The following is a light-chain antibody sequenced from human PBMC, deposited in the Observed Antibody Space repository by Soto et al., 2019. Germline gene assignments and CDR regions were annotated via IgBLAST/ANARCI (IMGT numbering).Light chain of an antibody. Sequence: QSALTQPPSASGTPGQRVTISCSGSSSNIGSNTVNWYQQLPGTAPKLLIYSNNQRPSGVPDRFSGSKSGTSASLAISGLQSEDEADYYCAAWVDSLNGSYVFGTGTKLTVL. V-gene: IGLV1-44*01. CDR1: SSNIGSNT. CDR3: AAWVDSLNGSYV. J-gene: IGLJ1*01. CDR2: SNN.